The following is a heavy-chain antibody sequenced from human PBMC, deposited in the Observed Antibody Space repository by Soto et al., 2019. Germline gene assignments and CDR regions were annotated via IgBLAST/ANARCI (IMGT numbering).Heavy chain of an antibody. CDR3: ARVGRGMVDYFDY. CDR1: GGTFSSYA. V-gene: IGHV1-69*13. J-gene: IGHJ4*02. CDR2: IIPIFGTA. D-gene: IGHD1-26*01. Sequence: SVKVSCKASGGTFSSYAISWVRQAPGQGLEWMGGIIPIFGTANYAQKFQGRVTITADESTSTAYMELSSLRSEDTAVYYCARVGRGMVDYFDYWGQGTLVTVSS.